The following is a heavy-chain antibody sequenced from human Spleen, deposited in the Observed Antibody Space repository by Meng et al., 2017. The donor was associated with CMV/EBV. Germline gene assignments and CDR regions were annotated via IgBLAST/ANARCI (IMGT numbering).Heavy chain of an antibody. D-gene: IGHD3-10*01. V-gene: IGHV4-31*02. CDR3: AKENYYDSGTSVF. CDR1: GATISNSTNY. CDR2: FYFTGNT. J-gene: IGHJ4*02. Sequence: SGATISNSTNYWSCFRHLPGRGLEWLGFFYFTGNTYYNPSLNSRVSISADMSNNQFSLKLTSVTAADTAVYYCAKENYYDSGTSVFWGQGTLVTVSS.